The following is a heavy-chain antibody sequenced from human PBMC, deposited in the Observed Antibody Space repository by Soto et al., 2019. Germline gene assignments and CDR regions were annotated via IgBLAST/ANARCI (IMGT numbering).Heavy chain of an antibody. J-gene: IGHJ5*02. V-gene: IGHV3-11*01. D-gene: IGHD2-2*01. Sequence: GGSLRLSCAASGFTFSDYYMSWIRLAPGKGLEWVSYISSSGSTIYYADSVKGRFTISRDNAKNSLYLQMNSLRAEDTAVYYCARDPLGYCSSTSCYGDNWSDPWGQGTLVTVCS. CDR3: ARDPLGYCSSTSCYGDNWSDP. CDR2: ISSSGSTI. CDR1: GFTFSDYY.